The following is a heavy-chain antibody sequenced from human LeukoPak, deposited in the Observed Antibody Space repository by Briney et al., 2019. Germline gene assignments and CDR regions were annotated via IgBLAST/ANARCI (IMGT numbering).Heavy chain of an antibody. D-gene: IGHD3-22*01. CDR1: GYTSTNYW. V-gene: IGHV5-51*01. CDR3: ARRTYYDSSGYYPGDWFDP. CDR2: MYPGDSDT. J-gene: IGHJ5*02. Sequence: GESLKISCKGSGYTSTNYWIGWVRQMPGKGLEWIGIMYPGDSDTRYSPSFQGQVTISADESISTAYLQWSSLKASDTAMYYCARRTYYDSSGYYPGDWFDPWGQGTLVTVSS.